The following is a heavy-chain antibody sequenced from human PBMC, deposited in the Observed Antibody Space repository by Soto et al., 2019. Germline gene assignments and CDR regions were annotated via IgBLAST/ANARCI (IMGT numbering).Heavy chain of an antibody. CDR1: GFTFNTYD. V-gene: IGHV3-21*01. D-gene: IGHD4-17*01. CDR3: ARRSVTTYHSFDY. J-gene: IGHJ4*02. CDR2: INKASIYI. Sequence: EVQLVESGGGLVKPGGSLRLSCAASGFTFNTYDMDWVRQAPGKGLEWVSSINKASIYIYYADSVRGRFTISRDNAKNSLYLQMNSLRVEDTAVYYCARRSVTTYHSFDYWGQGTLVTVSS.